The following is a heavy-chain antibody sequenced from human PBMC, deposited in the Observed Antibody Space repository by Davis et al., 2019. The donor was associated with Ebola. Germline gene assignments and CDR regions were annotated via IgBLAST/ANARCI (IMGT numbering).Heavy chain of an antibody. D-gene: IGHD1-7*01. J-gene: IGHJ4*02. CDR3: VRTTYGAPEY. CDR1: GFTFSTYA. CDR2: ISGSGSST. Sequence: GESLKISCAGSGFTFSTYAMTWVRQAPGKGLEWVSAISGSGSSTYYADSVKGRFTISRDNAKSTLYLQMNSLTAEDTAVYYCVRTTYGAPEYWGQGTLVTVSS. V-gene: IGHV3-23*01.